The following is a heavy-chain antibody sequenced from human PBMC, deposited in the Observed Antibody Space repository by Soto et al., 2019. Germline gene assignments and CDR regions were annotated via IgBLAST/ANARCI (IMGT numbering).Heavy chain of an antibody. CDR2: ISSSSSYI. D-gene: IGHD3-3*01. V-gene: IGHV3-21*01. CDR3: ARRLQSDDFWSGYSFDY. Sequence: EVQLVESGGGLVKPGGSLRLSCAASGFTFSSYSMNWVRQAPGKGLEWVSSISSSSSYIYYADSVKGRFTISRDNAKNSLYLQMNSLRAEDTAVYYCARRLQSDDFWSGYSFDYWGQGTLVTVSS. J-gene: IGHJ4*02. CDR1: GFTFSSYS.